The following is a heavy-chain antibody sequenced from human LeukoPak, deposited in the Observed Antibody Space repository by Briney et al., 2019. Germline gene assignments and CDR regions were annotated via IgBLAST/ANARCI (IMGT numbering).Heavy chain of an antibody. Sequence: ASVKVSCKASGGTFSSYAISWVRQAPGQGLEWMGGIIPIFGTANYAQKFQGRVTITADESTSTAYMELSSLRSDDTAVYYCARGSGSVDAFDIWGQGTMVTVSS. CDR1: GGTFSSYA. CDR3: ARGSGSVDAFDI. J-gene: IGHJ3*02. V-gene: IGHV1-69*13. D-gene: IGHD1-26*01. CDR2: IIPIFGTA.